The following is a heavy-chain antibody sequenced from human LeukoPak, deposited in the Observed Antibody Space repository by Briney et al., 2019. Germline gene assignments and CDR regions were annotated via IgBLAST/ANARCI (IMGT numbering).Heavy chain of an antibody. CDR2: IYPSDSDT. V-gene: IGHV5-51*01. D-gene: IGHD5-24*01. J-gene: IGHJ4*02. CDR3: ARLGVDGYNYYFDY. CDR1: GYSFTDYW. Sequence: GESLKISCKTSGYSFTDYWIGWVRQMPGKGLEWMGFIYPSDSDTRYSPSFQGQVTISADKSISTAYLQWSSLKASDTAMYYCARLGVDGYNYYFDYWGQGTLVTVSS.